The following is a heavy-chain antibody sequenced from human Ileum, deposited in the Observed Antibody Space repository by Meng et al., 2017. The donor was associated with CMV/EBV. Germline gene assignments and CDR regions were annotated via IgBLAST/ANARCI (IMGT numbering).Heavy chain of an antibody. Sequence: QVQLQESGPGLLKPSQTLSLTCTVSGGAFSNDDYYWGWIRQHPGKGLEWIGYISYSGTTFYNASLKTRVSISVDTSKNQFSLRLSSVTAADTAIYFCASHIYGSFDFWGQGTLVTVSS. J-gene: IGHJ4*02. CDR1: GGAFSNDDYY. V-gene: IGHV4-31*03. CDR3: ASHIYGSFDF. CDR2: ISYSGTT. D-gene: IGHD5-18*01.